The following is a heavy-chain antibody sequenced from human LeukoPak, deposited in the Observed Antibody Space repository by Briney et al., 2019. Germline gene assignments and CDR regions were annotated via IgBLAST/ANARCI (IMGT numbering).Heavy chain of an antibody. CDR2: ISYDGSNK. CDR1: GFTFSSYA. CDR3: ATMGATRAFDI. V-gene: IGHV3-30-3*01. J-gene: IGHJ3*02. Sequence: GGSLRLSCAASGFTFSSYAMHWVRQAPGKGLEWVAVISYDGSNKYYADSVKGRFTISRDNSKNTLYLQMNSLRAEDTAVYYCATMGATRAFDIWGQGTMVTVSS. D-gene: IGHD1-26*01.